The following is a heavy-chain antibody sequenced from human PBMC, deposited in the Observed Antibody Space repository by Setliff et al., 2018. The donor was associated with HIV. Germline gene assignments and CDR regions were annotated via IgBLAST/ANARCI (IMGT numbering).Heavy chain of an antibody. Sequence: LSLTCTVSGGSINNDIYFWSWIRQYPGKGLEWIGYIYYSGSTYYNPSLKSRITISVDTSKNQFSLRLSSVTAADTAVYYCARSGSSSPYYFDYWGQGTLVTVSS. V-gene: IGHV4-31*03. CDR3: ARSGSSSPYYFDY. D-gene: IGHD6-6*01. CDR1: GGSINNDIYF. J-gene: IGHJ4*02. CDR2: IYYSGST.